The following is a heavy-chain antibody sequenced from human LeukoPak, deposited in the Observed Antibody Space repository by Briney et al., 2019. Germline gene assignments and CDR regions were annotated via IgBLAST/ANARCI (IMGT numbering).Heavy chain of an antibody. D-gene: IGHD6-19*01. CDR2: IYYSGST. V-gene: IGHV4-59*12. CDR3: ARTAKYSSGWHAYYYYMDV. Sequence: PSETLSLTCTVSGGSISTYYWSWIRQPPGKGLEWIGYIYYSGSTSYNPSLTSRVTISVDTSKNQFSLKLSSVTAADTAVYYCARTAKYSSGWHAYYYYMDVWGKGTTVTVSS. J-gene: IGHJ6*03. CDR1: GGSISTYY.